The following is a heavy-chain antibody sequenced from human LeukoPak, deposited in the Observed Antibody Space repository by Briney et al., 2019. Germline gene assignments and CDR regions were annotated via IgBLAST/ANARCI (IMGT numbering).Heavy chain of an antibody. V-gene: IGHV1-18*01. J-gene: IGHJ5*02. CDR3: ARDCYSTSCYLDL. CDR1: GYTFTNNG. Sequence: ASVKVSCKASGYTFTNNGISWVRQAPGQGLEWMGWISVYSDKTNYAQMLQGRVTMTTDTSTSTAYMELRSLRSDDTAVYYCARDCYSTSCYLDLWGQGTPVTVSS. D-gene: IGHD2-2*01. CDR2: ISVYSDKT.